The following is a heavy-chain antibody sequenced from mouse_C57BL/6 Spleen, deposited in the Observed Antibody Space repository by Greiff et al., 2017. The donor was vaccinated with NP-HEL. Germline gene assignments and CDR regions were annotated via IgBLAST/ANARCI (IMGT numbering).Heavy chain of an antibody. Sequence: VKLQESGAELVRPGTSVKVSCKASGYAFTNYLIEWVKQRPGQGLEWIGVINPGSGGTNYNEKFKGKATLTADKSSSTAYMQLSSLTSEDSAVYFCAREAYYNFDYWGQGTTLTVSS. CDR2: INPGSGGT. J-gene: IGHJ2*01. CDR3: AREAYYNFDY. CDR1: GYAFTNYL. D-gene: IGHD2-12*01. V-gene: IGHV1-54*01.